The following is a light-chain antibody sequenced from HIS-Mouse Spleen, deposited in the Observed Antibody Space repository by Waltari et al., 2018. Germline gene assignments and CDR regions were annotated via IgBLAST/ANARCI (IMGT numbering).Light chain of an antibody. CDR2: EDS. CDR1: ALPKQY. J-gene: IGLJ2*01. CDR3: YSTDSSGNHRV. Sequence: SYELTQPPSVSVSPGHTARIPCSGHALPKQYAYWYQQKSGQAPVLVIYEDSKRPSGIPERFSGSSSGTMATLTISGAQVEDEADYYCYSTDSSGNHRVFGGGTQLTVL. V-gene: IGLV3-10*01.